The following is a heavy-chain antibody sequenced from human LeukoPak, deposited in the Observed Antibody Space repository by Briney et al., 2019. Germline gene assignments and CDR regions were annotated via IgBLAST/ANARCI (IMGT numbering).Heavy chain of an antibody. D-gene: IGHD1-26*01. V-gene: IGHV1-18*01. CDR3: VRDQAVGATAGTFDF. Sequence: ASVKVSCKTSGYTFSSFGFSWVRQAPGQGLEWMGWISAYSGTTNYAQNLHGRAILTTDTYTNTAYMELRSLRTDDTAVYFCVRDQAVGATAGTFDFWGRGSLVTVSS. J-gene: IGHJ4*02. CDR1: GYTFSSFG. CDR2: ISAYSGTT.